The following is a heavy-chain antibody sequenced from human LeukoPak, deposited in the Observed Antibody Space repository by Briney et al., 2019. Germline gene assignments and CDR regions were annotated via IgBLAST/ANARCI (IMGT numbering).Heavy chain of an antibody. Sequence: SVKVSCKASGGTFSSYAISWVRQAPGQGLEWMGGIIPIFGTANYAQKFQGRVTITEDKSTSTAYMELSSLRSEETDVYYCARGATFTYYYDSSGYYYFDYWGQGTLVTVSS. CDR1: GGTFSSYA. V-gene: IGHV1-69*06. D-gene: IGHD3-22*01. CDR3: ARGATFTYYYDSSGYYYFDY. CDR2: IIPIFGTA. J-gene: IGHJ4*02.